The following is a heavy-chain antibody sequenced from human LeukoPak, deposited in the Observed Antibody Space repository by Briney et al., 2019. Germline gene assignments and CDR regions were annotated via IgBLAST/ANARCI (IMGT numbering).Heavy chain of an antibody. CDR2: ISYSGST. CDR3: AGLIRPGWFDP. V-gene: IGHV4-39*01. J-gene: IGHJ5*02. D-gene: IGHD1-14*01. CDR1: GGSISSSSYY. Sequence: PSETLSLTCSVSGGSISSSSYYWGWIRQPPGKGLEWIGSISYSGSTYYNPSLKSRVTISVDTSKNQFSLKLSSVTAADTAVYYCAGLIRPGWFDPWGQGTLVTVSS.